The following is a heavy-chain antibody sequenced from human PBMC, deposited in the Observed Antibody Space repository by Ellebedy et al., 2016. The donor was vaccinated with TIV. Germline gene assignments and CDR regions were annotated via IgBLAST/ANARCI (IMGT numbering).Heavy chain of an antibody. CDR3: AKDRQAGRAHLGAAGTWLPSPYFDY. D-gene: IGHD6-13*01. CDR2: ISWNSGSI. J-gene: IGHJ4*02. CDR1: GFTFDDYA. Sequence: SLKISXAASGFTFDDYAMHWVRQAPGKGLEWVSGISWNSGSIGYADSVKGRFTISRDNAKNSLYLQMNSLRAEDTALYYCAKDRQAGRAHLGAAGTWLPSPYFDYWGQGTLVTVSS. V-gene: IGHV3-9*01.